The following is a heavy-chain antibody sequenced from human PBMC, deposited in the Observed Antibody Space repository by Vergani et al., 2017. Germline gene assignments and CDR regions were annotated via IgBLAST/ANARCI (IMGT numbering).Heavy chain of an antibody. CDR2: ISWNSGAV. J-gene: IGHJ4*02. CDR1: GITFWKFG. CDR3: TRYRLDDSYAYFDY. D-gene: IGHD3-16*01. V-gene: IGHV3-9*01. Sequence: EVDLVESGGGLAQPGGSLRLSCEASGITFWKFGMHWVRQGPGKGLEWVSGISWNSGAVDYADSVRGRFTISRDNAKNSLFLEMNSLRFEDTAVYYCTRYRLDDSYAYFDYWGQGTLVTVSP.